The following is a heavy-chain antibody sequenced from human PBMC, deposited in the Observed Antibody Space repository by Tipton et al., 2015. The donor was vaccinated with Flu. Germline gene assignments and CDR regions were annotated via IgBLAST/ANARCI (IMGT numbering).Heavy chain of an antibody. J-gene: IGHJ3*02. Sequence: GSLRLSCAASGLTLSLYWTTWVRQAPGKGLEWVANIKQDGSQKYYADSVKGRFTIYRDNAKSSVFLQLNNLRAEDTAVYYCARVPEWLGYGFDIWGQGTQVAVSS. CDR2: IKQDGSQK. V-gene: IGHV3-7*03. CDR3: ARVPEWLGYGFDI. CDR1: GLTLSLYW. D-gene: IGHD3-3*01.